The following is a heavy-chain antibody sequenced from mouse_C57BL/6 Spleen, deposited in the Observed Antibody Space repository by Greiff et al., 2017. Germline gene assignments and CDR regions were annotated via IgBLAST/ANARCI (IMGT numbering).Heavy chain of an antibody. V-gene: IGHV1-82*01. J-gene: IGHJ3*01. D-gene: IGHD4-1*01. CDR3: AANWDPFAY. CDR1: GYAFSSSW. Sequence: QVQLQQSGPELVKPGASVKISCKASGYAFSSSWMNWVKQRPGKGLEWIGRIYPGDGDTNYNGKFKGKATLTADKSSSTAYMQRSSLTSEDSAVYFCAANWDPFAYWGQGTLVTVSA. CDR2: IYPGDGDT.